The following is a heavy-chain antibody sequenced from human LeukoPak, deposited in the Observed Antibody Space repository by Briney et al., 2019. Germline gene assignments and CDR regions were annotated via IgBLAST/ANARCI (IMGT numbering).Heavy chain of an antibody. V-gene: IGHV1-69*13. D-gene: IGHD6-6*01. Sequence: GASVKVSCKASGGTFSCYAISWVRQAPGQGLEWMGGIIPIFGTANYAQKFQGRVTITADESTSTAYMELSSLRSEDTAVYYCARDGTPEQLVTFDYWGQGTLVTVSS. J-gene: IGHJ4*02. CDR3: ARDGTPEQLVTFDY. CDR2: IIPIFGTA. CDR1: GGTFSCYA.